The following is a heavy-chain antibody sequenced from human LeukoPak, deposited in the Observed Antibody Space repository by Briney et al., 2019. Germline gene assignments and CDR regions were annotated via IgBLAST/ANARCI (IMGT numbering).Heavy chain of an antibody. V-gene: IGHV4-59*12. CDR1: GGSISSYY. CDR2: IYYSGST. D-gene: IGHD3-3*01. Sequence: PSETLSLTCTVSGGSISSYYWSWVRQPPGKGLEWIGYIYYSGSTNYNPSLKSRVTISVDTSKNQFSLKLSSVTAADTAVYYCARDLAGYDFWSGPLVWGQGTLVTVSS. CDR3: ARDLAGYDFWSGPLV. J-gene: IGHJ4*02.